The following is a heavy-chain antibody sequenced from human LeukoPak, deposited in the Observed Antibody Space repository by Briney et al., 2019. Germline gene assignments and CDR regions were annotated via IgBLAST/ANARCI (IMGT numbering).Heavy chain of an antibody. D-gene: IGHD5-18*01. CDR3: AKDTAMDTGDY. CDR2: ISGSGGST. Sequence: GGSLRLSCAASGFTFSSYWMTWVRQAPGKGLAWVSAISGSGGSTYYADSVKGRFTISRDNSKNTLYLQMNSLRAEDTAVYYCAKDTAMDTGDYWGQGTLVTVSS. J-gene: IGHJ4*02. CDR1: GFTFSSYW. V-gene: IGHV3-23*01.